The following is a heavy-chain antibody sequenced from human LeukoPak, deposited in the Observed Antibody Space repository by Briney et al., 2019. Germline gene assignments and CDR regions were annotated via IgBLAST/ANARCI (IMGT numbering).Heavy chain of an antibody. Sequence: PSETLSLTCAVYGGSFSGYYWSWIRQPPGKGLEWIGEINHSGSTNYNPSLKSRVTISVDTSKNQFSLQLSSVTAADTAVYYCARGSSWYDNWFDPWGQGTVVTVSS. CDR3: ARGSSWYDNWFDP. CDR2: INHSGST. CDR1: GGSFSGYY. D-gene: IGHD6-13*01. J-gene: IGHJ5*02. V-gene: IGHV4-34*01.